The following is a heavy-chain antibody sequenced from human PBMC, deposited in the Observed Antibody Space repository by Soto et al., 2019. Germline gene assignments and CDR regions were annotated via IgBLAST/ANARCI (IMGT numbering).Heavy chain of an antibody. CDR2: IWYDGSNK. J-gene: IGHJ6*02. CDR1: GFTFSSYG. D-gene: IGHD3-22*01. CDR3: ARELAPYYYDSSGPTRGAGYGMDV. V-gene: IGHV3-33*01. Sequence: PGGSLSLSCAASGFTFSSYGMHWVRQAPGKGLEWVAVIWYDGSNKYYADSVKGRFTISRDNSKNTLYLQMNSLRAEDTAVYYCARELAPYYYDSSGPTRGAGYGMDVWGQGTTVTVSS.